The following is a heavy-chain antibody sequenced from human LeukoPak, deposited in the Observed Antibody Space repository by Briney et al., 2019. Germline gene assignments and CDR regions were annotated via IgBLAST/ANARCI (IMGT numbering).Heavy chain of an antibody. J-gene: IGHJ6*03. V-gene: IGHV5-51*01. D-gene: IGHD4-23*01. Sequence: GESLKISCKGSGYSFTSYWIGWVRQMPGKGLEWMGIIYPGDSDTRSSPSFQGQVTISADKSISTAYLQWSSLKASDTARYYCARLIYGGNSGYYYMDVWGKGTTVTVSS. CDR3: ARLIYGGNSGYYYMDV. CDR1: GYSFTSYW. CDR2: IYPGDSDT.